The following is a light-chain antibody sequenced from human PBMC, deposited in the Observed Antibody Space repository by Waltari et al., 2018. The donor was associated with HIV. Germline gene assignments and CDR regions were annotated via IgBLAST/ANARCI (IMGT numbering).Light chain of an antibody. J-gene: IGKJ2*01. CDR3: HQSYSTPYT. V-gene: IGKV4-1*01. CDR2: WAS. Sequence: DIVMNQCPAPLVVSLGERATSNGKSTQSVLYSSNNKNYLAWYQHKPGQPPKLLIYWASTRESGVPDRFSGSGSGTDFTLTISSLQAEDVAVYYCHQSYSTPYTFGQGTKLEIK. CDR1: QSVLYSSNNKNY.